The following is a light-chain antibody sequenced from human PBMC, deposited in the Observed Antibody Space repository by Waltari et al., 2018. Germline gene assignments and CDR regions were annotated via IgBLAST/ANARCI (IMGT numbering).Light chain of an antibody. V-gene: IGKV3-20*01. Sequence: EIVLTQSPGTLSLPPGERAHLPCRAIHSVSSRHLACYQQKPGKAPRLLIYGASSRATGIPDRFSGSGSGTDFTLTISRLEPEDFAVYYCQQYGSSGLTFGGGTKVEIK. CDR1: HSVSSRH. CDR3: QQYGSSGLT. CDR2: GAS. J-gene: IGKJ4*01.